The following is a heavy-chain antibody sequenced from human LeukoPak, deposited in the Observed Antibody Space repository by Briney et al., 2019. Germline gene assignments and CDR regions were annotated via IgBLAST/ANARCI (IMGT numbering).Heavy chain of an antibody. V-gene: IGHV3-48*04. CDR1: GFTFSSYS. CDR2: ISSSSSTI. CDR3: ARGRSSYYMDV. D-gene: IGHD3-10*01. J-gene: IGHJ6*03. Sequence: GGSLRLSWAASGFTFSSYSMNWVRQAPGKGLEWVSYISSSSSTIYYADSVKGRFTISRDNAKNSLYLQMNSLRAEDTAVYYCARGRSSYYMDVWGKGTTVTVSS.